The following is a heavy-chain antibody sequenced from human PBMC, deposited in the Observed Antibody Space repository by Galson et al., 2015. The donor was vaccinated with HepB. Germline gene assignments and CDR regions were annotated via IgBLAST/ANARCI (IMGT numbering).Heavy chain of an antibody. D-gene: IGHD3-10*01. CDR1: GFTFSSYA. Sequence: SLRLSCAASGFTFSSYAMSWVRQAPGKGLEWVSAISGSGGSTYYADSVKGRFTISRDNSKNTLYLQMNSLRAEDTAVYYCAKDLGWSRGEYYFDYWGQGTLVTVSS. CDR2: ISGSGGST. CDR3: AKDLGWSRGEYYFDY. J-gene: IGHJ4*02. V-gene: IGHV3-23*01.